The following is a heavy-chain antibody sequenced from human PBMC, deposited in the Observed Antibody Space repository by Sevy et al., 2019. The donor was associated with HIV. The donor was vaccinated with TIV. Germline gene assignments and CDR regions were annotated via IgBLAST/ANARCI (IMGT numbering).Heavy chain of an antibody. V-gene: IGHV3-30-3*01. CDR1: GFTFSSYD. J-gene: IGHJ3*02. CDR2: ISHDGSNK. D-gene: IGHD3-10*01. CDR3: ARDKGRITMVRGNAFDI. Sequence: GGSLRLSCAASGFTFSSYDMHWVRQAPGKGLEWVAVISHDGSNKYYADSVKGRFTISRDNSKNTLYLQMNSLRAEDTAVYYCARDKGRITMVRGNAFDIWGQGTMVTVS.